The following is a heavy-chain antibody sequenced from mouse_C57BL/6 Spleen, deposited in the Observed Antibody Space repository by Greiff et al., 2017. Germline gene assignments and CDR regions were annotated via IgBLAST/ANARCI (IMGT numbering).Heavy chain of an antibody. V-gene: IGHV5-6*01. CDR1: GFTFSSYG. D-gene: IGHD1-1*01. CDR2: ISSGGSYT. Sequence: EVHLVESGGDLVKPGGSLKLSCAASGFTFSSYGMSWVRQTPDKRLEWVATISSGGSYTYYPDSVKGRFTISRDNAKNTLYLQMSSLKSEDTAMYYCARHGDYGSSHWYFDVWGTGTTVTVSS. J-gene: IGHJ1*03. CDR3: ARHGDYGSSHWYFDV.